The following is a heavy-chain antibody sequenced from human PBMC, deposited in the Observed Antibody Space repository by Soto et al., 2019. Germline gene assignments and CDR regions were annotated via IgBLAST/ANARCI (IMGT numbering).Heavy chain of an antibody. V-gene: IGHV3-21*01. D-gene: IGHD6-13*01. Sequence: GGSLRLSCAASGFTFSSYSMNWVRQAPGKGLEWVSSISSSSSYIYYADSVKGRFTISRDNAKNSLYLQMNSLRAEDTAVYYCARDPGGGSSSWYVIHYYYYMDVWGKGTTVTVSS. J-gene: IGHJ6*03. CDR1: GFTFSSYS. CDR2: ISSSSSYI. CDR3: ARDPGGGSSSWYVIHYYYYMDV.